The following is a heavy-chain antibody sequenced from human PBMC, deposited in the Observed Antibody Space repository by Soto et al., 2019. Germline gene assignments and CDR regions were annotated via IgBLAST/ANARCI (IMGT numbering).Heavy chain of an antibody. D-gene: IGHD5-18*01. J-gene: IGHJ6*02. Sequence: GGSLRLSCAASGSTFSSYSMNWVRQAPGKGLEWVSSISSSSSYIYYADSVKGRFTISRDNAKNSLYLQMNSLRAEDTAVYYCARAQIQLRSYGMDVWGQGTTVTVSS. V-gene: IGHV3-21*01. CDR2: ISSSSSYI. CDR1: GSTFSSYS. CDR3: ARAQIQLRSYGMDV.